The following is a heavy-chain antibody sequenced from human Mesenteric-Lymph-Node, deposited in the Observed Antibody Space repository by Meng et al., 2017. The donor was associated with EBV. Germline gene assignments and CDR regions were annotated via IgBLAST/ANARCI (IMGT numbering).Heavy chain of an antibody. CDR3: AKDLGPGSGEYFQH. CDR1: GFIFNSFS. Sequence: LVESGGGLVQPGESLRLSCAASGFIFNSFSMNWVRQAPGKGLEWVSSMTGVSGFIHYADSVKGRFTISRDNSRNTLSLQMNSLRAGDTAVYYCAKDLGPGSGEYFQHWGQGTLVTVSS. CDR2: MTGVSGFI. V-gene: IGHV3-21*04. J-gene: IGHJ1*01. D-gene: IGHD3-10*01.